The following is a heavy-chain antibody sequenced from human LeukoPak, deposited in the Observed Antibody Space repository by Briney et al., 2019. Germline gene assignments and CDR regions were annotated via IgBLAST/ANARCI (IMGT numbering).Heavy chain of an antibody. CDR1: GFTFSSYG. V-gene: IGHV3-48*01. J-gene: IGHJ4*02. CDR2: ISGSGGST. CDR3: ARDRSNSWSKDY. Sequence: PGGSLRLSCAASGFTFSSYGMHWVRQAPGKGLEWVSAISGSGGSTYYADSVKGRFTISRDNAKNSLYLQMNSLRADDTAVYYCARDRSNSWSKDYWGQGTLVTVSS. D-gene: IGHD6-13*01.